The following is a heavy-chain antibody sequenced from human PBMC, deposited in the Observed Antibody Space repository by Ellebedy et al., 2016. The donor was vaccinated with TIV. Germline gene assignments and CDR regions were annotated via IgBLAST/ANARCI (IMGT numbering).Heavy chain of an antibody. V-gene: IGHV4-34*01. CDR1: GGSFSGYY. CDR3: ARGYSGYDSYNWFDP. J-gene: IGHJ5*02. Sequence: MPSETLSLTCAVYGGSFSGYYWTWIRQPPGKGLEWIGDINHSGSTNYNPSLKSRVTISVDKSKNQFSLKLSSVTAADTAVYYCARGYSGYDSYNWFDPWGQGTLVTVSS. CDR2: INHSGST. D-gene: IGHD5-12*01.